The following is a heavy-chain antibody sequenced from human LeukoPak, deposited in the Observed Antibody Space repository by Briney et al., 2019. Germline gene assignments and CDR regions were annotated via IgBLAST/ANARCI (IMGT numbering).Heavy chain of an antibody. CDR1: GGSISSYY. J-gene: IGHJ4*02. D-gene: IGHD3-22*01. V-gene: IGHV4-59*01. CDR3: AGNNYYEEYTLDY. CDR2: IYYSGST. Sequence: SETLSLTCTVSGGSISSYYWSWIRQPPGKGLEWIGYIYYSGSTNYNPSLKSRVTISVDTSKNQISLKLSSVTAADTAVYYCAGNNYYEEYTLDYWGQGTLVTVSS.